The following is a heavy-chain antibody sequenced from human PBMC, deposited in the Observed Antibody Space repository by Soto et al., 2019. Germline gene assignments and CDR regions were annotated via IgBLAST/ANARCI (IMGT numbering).Heavy chain of an antibody. CDR1: GGSFSGYY. Sequence: SETLSLTCAVYGGSFSGYYWSWIRQPPGKGLEWIGEINHSGSTNYNPSLKSRVTISVDTSKNQFSLKLSSVTAADTAVYYCARVRGNMIVVVTPQTRGWFDPWGQGTLVTVSS. D-gene: IGHD3-22*01. CDR3: ARVRGNMIVVVTPQTRGWFDP. J-gene: IGHJ5*02. CDR2: INHSGST. V-gene: IGHV4-34*01.